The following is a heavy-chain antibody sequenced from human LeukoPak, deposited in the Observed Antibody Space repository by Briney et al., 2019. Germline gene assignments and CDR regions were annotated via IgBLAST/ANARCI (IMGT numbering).Heavy chain of an antibody. Sequence: GGSLRLSCAASGFTFSSYSMNWVRQAPGKGLEWVSYISSSSSTIYCADSVKGRFTISRDNAKNSLYLQMNSLRAEDTAVYYCARHPDYCSSTSCYLFDYWGQGTLVTVSS. CDR3: ARHPDYCSSTSCYLFDY. CDR2: ISSSSSTI. J-gene: IGHJ4*02. D-gene: IGHD2-2*01. V-gene: IGHV3-48*01. CDR1: GFTFSSYS.